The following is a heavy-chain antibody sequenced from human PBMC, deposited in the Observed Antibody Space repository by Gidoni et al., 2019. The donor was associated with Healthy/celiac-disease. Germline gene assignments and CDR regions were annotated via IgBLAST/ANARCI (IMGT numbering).Heavy chain of an antibody. V-gene: IGHV1-3*01. CDR1: GYTFTRYA. Sequence: QVQLVQSGAEVKKPGASVKVSCKASGYTFTRYAMHWVSHDPGQRLEWMGWNNAGNGKTKYSQKFQGRVTITRDTSASTAYMELISLRSEDTSVYYCARDRSLSSGWYYWFDPWGQGTLVTVSS. D-gene: IGHD6-19*01. CDR3: ARDRSLSSGWYYWFDP. J-gene: IGHJ5*02. CDR2: NNAGNGKT.